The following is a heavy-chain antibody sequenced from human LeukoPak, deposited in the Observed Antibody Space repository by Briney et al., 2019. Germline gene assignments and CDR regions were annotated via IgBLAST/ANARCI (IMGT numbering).Heavy chain of an antibody. Sequence: QSGGSLRLSCAASGLTFSSYLMTWVRQAPGKGLEWVANIKQDGSDKYYVDSVKGRFTISRDNAENSLYLQMSSLRAEDTAVYYCAELDSGSPRFWGQGTLVTVSS. D-gene: IGHD6-13*01. CDR1: GLTFSSYL. V-gene: IGHV3-7*02. J-gene: IGHJ4*02. CDR2: IKQDGSDK. CDR3: AELDSGSPRF.